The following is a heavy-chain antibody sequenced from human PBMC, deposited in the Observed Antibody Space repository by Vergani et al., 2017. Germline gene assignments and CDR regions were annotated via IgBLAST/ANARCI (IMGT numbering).Heavy chain of an antibody. J-gene: IGHJ4*02. Sequence: QVQLQQWGAGLLKHSDTLSLTCAVSGGPFSGYYWSWIRQFPAKGLEWIGEINHESNINYNHSLKSRVSISADTSTNSFSLNISAVTVADTALYYCARGMNPTGSTYFDYWGPGTLVAVS. CDR2: INHESNI. V-gene: IGHV4-34*01. CDR3: ARGMNPTGSTYFDY. CDR1: GGPFSGYY. D-gene: IGHD3-9*01.